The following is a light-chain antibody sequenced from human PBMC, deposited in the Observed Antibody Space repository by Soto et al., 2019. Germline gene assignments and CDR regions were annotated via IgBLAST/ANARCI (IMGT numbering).Light chain of an antibody. CDR2: AAS. J-gene: IGKJ2*01. Sequence: IKMTQSPSSLSATVGDRVTITCRASQDVSSYLVAYQQQPGKAPELLIYAASTLQSGVPLRFSGSGSGTEFTRTIGSLQPEDFATYYCQQLSYYPRTFGQGTKLEIK. V-gene: IGKV1-9*01. CDR3: QQLSYYPRT. CDR1: QDVSSY.